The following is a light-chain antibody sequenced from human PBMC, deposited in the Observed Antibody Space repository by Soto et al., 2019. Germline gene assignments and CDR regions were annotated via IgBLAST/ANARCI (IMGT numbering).Light chain of an antibody. CDR2: GAS. Sequence: EVVLTQSPVTLSLSPGEGATVSCRASRSVRSYLAWYQQKPGQAPRLLIYGASTRATGIPARFSGSGSGTEFTLTISSLQSEDFAVYYCQQYNNWPPWTFGQGTKVDIK. V-gene: IGKV3-15*01. CDR1: RSVRSY. CDR3: QQYNNWPPWT. J-gene: IGKJ1*01.